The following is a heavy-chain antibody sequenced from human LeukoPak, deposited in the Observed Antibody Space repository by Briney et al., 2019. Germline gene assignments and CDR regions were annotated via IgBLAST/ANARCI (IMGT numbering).Heavy chain of an antibody. CDR1: GFTFNNAW. CDR2: IKSKTDGGTT. Sequence: GGSLRLSCAASGFTFNNAWMSWVRQAPGKGLEWVGRIKSKTDGGTTDYAAPVKGRFTISRDDSKNTLYLQMNSLKTEDTGVYYCTKEDYDFWSGYLTWGQGTLVTVSS. CDR3: TKEDYDFWSGYLT. V-gene: IGHV3-15*01. J-gene: IGHJ4*02. D-gene: IGHD3-3*01.